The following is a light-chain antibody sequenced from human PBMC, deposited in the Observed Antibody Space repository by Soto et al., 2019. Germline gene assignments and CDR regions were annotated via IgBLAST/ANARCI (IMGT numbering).Light chain of an antibody. CDR2: GNK. Sequence: QSVLTQPPSVSGAPGQIVNISCTGSSSNIGAGSDVHWYQQSPGRVPKLLVYGNKHRPSGVPDRFSASKSGTSASLAITGLQADDEADYYCQSYDNNLRGVLFGGGTKLTVL. CDR1: SSNIGAGSD. CDR3: QSYDNNLRGVL. J-gene: IGLJ2*01. V-gene: IGLV1-40*01.